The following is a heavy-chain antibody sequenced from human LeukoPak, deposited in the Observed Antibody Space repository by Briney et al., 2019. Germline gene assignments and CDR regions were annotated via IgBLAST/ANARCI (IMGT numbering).Heavy chain of an antibody. CDR1: GGSISSYY. D-gene: IGHD6-19*01. CDR3: AREARELSGWINWFDP. V-gene: IGHV4-59*01. Sequence: TSETLSLTCTVSGGSISSYYWSWIRQPPGKGLEWIGYIYYSGSTNYNPSLKSRVTISVDTSKNQFSLKLSSVTAADTAVYYCAREARELSGWINWFDPWGQGTLVTVSS. CDR2: IYYSGST. J-gene: IGHJ5*02.